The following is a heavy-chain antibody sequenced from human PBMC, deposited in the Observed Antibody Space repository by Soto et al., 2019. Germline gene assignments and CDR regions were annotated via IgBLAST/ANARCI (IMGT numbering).Heavy chain of an antibody. V-gene: IGHV3-48*01. Sequence: GGSLRLSCAASGFTFSSYSMNWVRQAPGKGLEWVSYISSSSSTIYYADSVKGRFTISRDNAKNSRYLQMNSLRAEDTAVYYCARESLTYGSGTSRHYYYMDVWGKGTTVTVSS. J-gene: IGHJ6*03. CDR3: ARESLTYGSGTSRHYYYMDV. CDR1: GFTFSSYS. D-gene: IGHD3-10*01. CDR2: ISSSSSTI.